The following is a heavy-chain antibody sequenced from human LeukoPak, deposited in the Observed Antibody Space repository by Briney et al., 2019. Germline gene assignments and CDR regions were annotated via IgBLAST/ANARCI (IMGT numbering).Heavy chain of an antibody. CDR2: INHSGST. V-gene: IGHV4-39*07. CDR3: ARARPRITIFGVVEY. Sequence: PSQTLSLTCTVSGGSISSGSYYWSWIRQPPGKGLGWIGEINHSGSTNYNPSLKSRVTISVDTSKNQFSLKLSSVTAADTAVYYCARARPRITIFGVVEYWGQGTLVTVSS. CDR1: GGSISSGSYY. D-gene: IGHD3-3*01. J-gene: IGHJ4*02.